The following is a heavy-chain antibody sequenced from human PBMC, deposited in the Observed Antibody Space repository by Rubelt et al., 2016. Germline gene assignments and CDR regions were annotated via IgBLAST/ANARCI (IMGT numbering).Heavy chain of an antibody. CDR3: ARDHSSGWYLEGFFDY. CDR1: GYSISSGYY. D-gene: IGHD6-19*01. CDR2: IYHSGST. Sequence: QVQLQESGPGLVKPSETLSLTCTVSGYSISSGYYWGWIRQLPGKGLEWIGGIYHSGSTYYNPSLKSRVTISVDTSKNQFSLKLSSVTAADTAVYYCARDHSSGWYLEGFFDYWGQGTLVTVSS. V-gene: IGHV4-38-2*02. J-gene: IGHJ4*02.